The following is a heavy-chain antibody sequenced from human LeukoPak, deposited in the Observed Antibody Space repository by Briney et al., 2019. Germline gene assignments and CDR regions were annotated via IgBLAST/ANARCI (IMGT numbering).Heavy chain of an antibody. CDR3: ARDKGGSYRGSLGSFDY. CDR2: ISYDGSNK. Sequence: PGGSLRLSCVASGFTFSSYAMSWVRQAPGKGLEWVAVISYDGSNKYYADSVKGRFTISRDNSKNTLYLQMNSLRAEDTAVYYCARDKGGSYRGSLGSFDYWGQGTLVTVSS. V-gene: IGHV3-30*04. J-gene: IGHJ4*02. CDR1: GFTFSSYA. D-gene: IGHD1-26*01.